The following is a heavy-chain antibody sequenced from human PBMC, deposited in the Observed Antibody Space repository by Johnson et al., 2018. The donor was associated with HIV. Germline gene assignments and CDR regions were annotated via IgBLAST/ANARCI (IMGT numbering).Heavy chain of an antibody. CDR3: ARDLYSNSWYQSDAFDV. V-gene: IGHV3-74*01. D-gene: IGHD6-13*01. CDR2: INSDGSST. Sequence: EVQLVESGGGLIQPGGSLRLSCAASGFTVSSNYMSWVRQAPGKGLEWVSRINSDGSSTSYADTVKGRFTISRDNAKNTLYLQMNSLRAEDTAVYYCARDLYSNSWYQSDAFDVWGQGTMVTVSS. J-gene: IGHJ3*01. CDR1: GFTVSSNY.